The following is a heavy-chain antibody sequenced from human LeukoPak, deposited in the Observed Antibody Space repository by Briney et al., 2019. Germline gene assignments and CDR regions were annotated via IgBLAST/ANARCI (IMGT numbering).Heavy chain of an antibody. D-gene: IGHD3-10*01. Sequence: GGSLRLSCAGSGFIFSDYYMSWIRQAPGKGLEWVSYISRSGSPIYYADSVQGRFTISRDNSKNTLYLQMNSLRAEDTAVYYCAKGPHYGSGSYFPDYWGQGTLVTVSS. CDR1: GFIFSDYY. CDR2: ISRSGSPI. CDR3: AKGPHYGSGSYFPDY. V-gene: IGHV3-11*01. J-gene: IGHJ4*02.